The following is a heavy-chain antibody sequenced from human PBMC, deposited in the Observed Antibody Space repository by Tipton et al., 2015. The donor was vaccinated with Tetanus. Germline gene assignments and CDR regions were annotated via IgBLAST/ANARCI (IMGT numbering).Heavy chain of an antibody. CDR3: AHRREECCGGDCYSDWFGP. V-gene: IGHV2-5*02. CDR2: IYWDDDK. Sequence: LVKPTETLTLTCTFSGFSLSTSGVGVGWIRQPPGKALEWLALIYWDDDKRYSPSLKSRLTITKDTSKNQVVLTMTNMDPVDTATYYCAHRREECCGGDCYSDWFGPWGQGTLVTVSS. CDR1: GFSLSTSGVG. D-gene: IGHD2-21*02. J-gene: IGHJ5*02.